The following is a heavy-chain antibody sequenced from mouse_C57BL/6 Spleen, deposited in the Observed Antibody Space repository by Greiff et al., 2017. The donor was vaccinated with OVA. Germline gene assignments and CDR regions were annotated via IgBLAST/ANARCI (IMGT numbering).Heavy chain of an antibody. J-gene: IGHJ4*01. D-gene: IGHD5-1-1*01. CDR1: GYTFTDYE. CDR2: IDPETGGT. V-gene: IGHV1-15*01. Sequence: QVQLQQSGAELVRPGASVTLSCKASGYTFTDYEMHWVKQTPVHGLEWIGAIDPETGGTAYNQKFKGKAILTVDKSSSTAYMELRSLTSEDSAVYYCTRDTSYYYAMDYWGQGTSVTVSS. CDR3: TRDTSYYYAMDY.